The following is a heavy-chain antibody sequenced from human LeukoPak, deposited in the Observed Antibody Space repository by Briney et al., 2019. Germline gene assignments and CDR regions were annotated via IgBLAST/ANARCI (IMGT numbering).Heavy chain of an antibody. D-gene: IGHD5-24*01. CDR1: GFTFNSYS. CDR3: ARDGQRSYYYYYGMDV. J-gene: IGHJ6*02. CDR2: FSTSSSHI. V-gene: IGHV3-21*01. Sequence: GGSLRLSCAASGFTFNSYSMNWVRQAPGKGLEWVSYFSTSSSHIYYADSVKGRFTISRDNAKNSLYLRMNSLRAEDTAVYYCARDGQRSYYYYYGMDVWGQGTTVTVSS.